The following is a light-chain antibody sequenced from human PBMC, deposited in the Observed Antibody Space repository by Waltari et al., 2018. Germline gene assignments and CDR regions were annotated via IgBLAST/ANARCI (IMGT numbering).Light chain of an antibody. CDR2: AAS. CDR3: QQYNNWWT. J-gene: IGKJ1*01. V-gene: IGKV1-8*01. CDR1: QGISSY. Sequence: AIRITQSPSSLSASTGDRVTITCRASQGISSYLAWYQQKPGKAPKLLIYAASTLQSGVPSRFSGSGSGTDFTLTISCLQSEDFAVYYCQQYNNWWTFGQGTKVEIK.